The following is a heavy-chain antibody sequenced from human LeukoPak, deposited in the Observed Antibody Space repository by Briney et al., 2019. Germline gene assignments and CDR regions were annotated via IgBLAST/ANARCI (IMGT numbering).Heavy chain of an antibody. Sequence: SETLSLTCTVSGGSISSYYWSWIRQPPGNGLEWIGYIYYSGSTNYNPSLKSRVTISVDTSKNQFSLKLSSVTAADTAVYYCARRRAIGDGRYYYYGMDVWGQGTTVTVSS. D-gene: IGHD3-10*01. V-gene: IGHV4-59*08. CDR2: IYYSGST. CDR1: GGSISSYY. CDR3: ARRRAIGDGRYYYYGMDV. J-gene: IGHJ6*02.